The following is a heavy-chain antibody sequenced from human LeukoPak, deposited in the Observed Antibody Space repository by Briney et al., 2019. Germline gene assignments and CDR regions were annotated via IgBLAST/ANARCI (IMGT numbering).Heavy chain of an antibody. D-gene: IGHD2/OR15-2a*01. CDR1: GYSFTSYW. Sequence: PGESLKISCKGSGYSFTSYWIGWVRRMPGKGLEWRGIIYHGDSDTRYSPSFQGQVTISADKSISTAYLQWSSLKASDTAMYYCARISNRVRPGDYWGQGTLATVSS. V-gene: IGHV5-51*01. CDR3: ARISNRVRPGDY. CDR2: IYHGDSDT. J-gene: IGHJ4*02.